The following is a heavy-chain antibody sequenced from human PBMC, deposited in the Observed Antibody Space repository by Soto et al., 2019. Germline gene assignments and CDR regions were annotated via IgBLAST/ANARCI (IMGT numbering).Heavy chain of an antibody. Sequence: GGSLRLSCRGAGSAFGDYGMTWLRQAPGKGLEWVGLIRAKGYGGTTEYAASVKGRFTISRDDSKSVAYLQMNGLKTEDTAVYYCSRAGANYNFWSGYYFGYWGRGTLVTVSS. CDR1: GSAFGDYG. V-gene: IGHV3-49*03. D-gene: IGHD3-3*01. CDR2: IRAKGYGGTT. J-gene: IGHJ4*02. CDR3: SRAGANYNFWSGYYFGY.